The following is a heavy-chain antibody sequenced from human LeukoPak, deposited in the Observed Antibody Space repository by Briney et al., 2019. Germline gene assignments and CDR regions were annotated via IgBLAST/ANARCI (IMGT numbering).Heavy chain of an antibody. J-gene: IGHJ4*02. V-gene: IGHV3-7*01. CDR3: ARDPGRGSSSHSTFDY. Sequence: GGSLRLSCAASGSTFGNYYMSWVRQAPGKGLEWVANIKHDGNWKFYADSVKGRFTVSRDNSKNTLYLQMNSLRAEDTAVYYCARDPGRGSSSHSTFDYWGQGTLVTVSS. CDR1: GSTFGNYY. CDR2: IKHDGNWK. D-gene: IGHD6-13*01.